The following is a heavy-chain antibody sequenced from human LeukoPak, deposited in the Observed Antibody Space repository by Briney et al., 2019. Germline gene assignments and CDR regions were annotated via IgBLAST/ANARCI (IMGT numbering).Heavy chain of an antibody. CDR2: IRYDGSNK. D-gene: IGHD2/OR15-2a*01. Sequence: GGSLRLSCAASGFTFSSYGMHWVRQAPGKGLEWVAFIRYDGSNKYYADSVKGRFTISRDNSKNTLYLQMNSLRAEDTAVYYCASHPPPTTYGTGALDIWGQGTMVTVS. V-gene: IGHV3-30*02. CDR1: GFTFSSYG. J-gene: IGHJ3*02. CDR3: ASHPPPTTYGTGALDI.